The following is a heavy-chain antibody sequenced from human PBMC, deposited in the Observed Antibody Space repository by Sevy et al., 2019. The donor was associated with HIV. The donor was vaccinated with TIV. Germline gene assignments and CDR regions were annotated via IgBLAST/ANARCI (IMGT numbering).Heavy chain of an antibody. D-gene: IGHD3-10*02. CDR1: GFAFSTYS. CDR2: ISGSGSYI. CDR3: VREAANVRYFDY. Sequence: GGSLRLSCAASGFAFSTYSMNWVRQAPGKGLEWVSSISGSGSYIYYADSVQGRVAISRDNAKSSLYLQMNSLRAEDTAAYYCVREAANVRYFDYWGQGTLVTDSS. J-gene: IGHJ4*02. V-gene: IGHV3-21*01.